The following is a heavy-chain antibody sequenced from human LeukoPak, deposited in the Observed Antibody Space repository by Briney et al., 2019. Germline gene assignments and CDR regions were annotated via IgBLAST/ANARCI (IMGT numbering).Heavy chain of an antibody. V-gene: IGHV1-2*02. D-gene: IGHD3-10*01. Sequence: ASVKVSCKASGYTFTGYYMHWVRQAPGQGLEWRGWINPNSGGTNYAQKFQGRVTMTRDTSISTAYMELSRLRSDDTAVYYCARTYYYGSGSYYRIWGQGTMVTVSS. CDR1: GYTFTGYY. J-gene: IGHJ3*02. CDR3: ARTYYYGSGSYYRI. CDR2: INPNSGGT.